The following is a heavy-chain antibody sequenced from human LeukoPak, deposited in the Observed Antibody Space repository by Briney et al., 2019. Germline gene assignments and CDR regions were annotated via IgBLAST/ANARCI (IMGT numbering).Heavy chain of an antibody. CDR3: ARDLYYGSGSYYNFHYYMDV. CDR2: IYTSGST. V-gene: IGHV4-61*02. CDR1: GGSISSGSYY. J-gene: IGHJ6*03. D-gene: IGHD3-10*01. Sequence: PSQTLSLTCTVSGGSISSGSYYWRWIRQPAGKGLEWIGRIYTSGSTNYNPSLKSRVTISVDTSKNQFSLKLSSVTAADTAVYYCARDLYYGSGSYYNFHYYMDVWGKGTTVSISS.